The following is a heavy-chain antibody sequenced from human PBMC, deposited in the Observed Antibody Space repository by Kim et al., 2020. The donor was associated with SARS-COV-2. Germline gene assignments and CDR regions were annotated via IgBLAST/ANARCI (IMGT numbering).Heavy chain of an antibody. Sequence: ASVKVSCKASGYTFTHYSMHWVRQAPGQRLEWLGWIHVYNGNTHYSQKLQGRVAITSDTSASTVYLELSSLRSEDAALYYCARPFNYNDVLEYWGQGSLVTVSS. V-gene: IGHV1-3*01. CDR2: IHVYNGNT. J-gene: IGHJ4*02. CDR3: ARPFNYNDVLEY. D-gene: IGHD1-20*01. CDR1: GYTFTHYS.